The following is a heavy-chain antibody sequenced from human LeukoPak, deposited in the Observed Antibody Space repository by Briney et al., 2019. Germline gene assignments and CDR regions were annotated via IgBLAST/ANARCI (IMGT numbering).Heavy chain of an antibody. Sequence: SETLSLTCSVSGGSMSSYHWSWIRQPPGKGLGWIGHIYYSGTTNYDPSLKSRVTISIDTSKNQVSLELRSVTAADTAVYYCARSLLHLSDTSGFFGYWGQGTLVSVSS. CDR2: IYYSGTT. CDR1: GGSMSSYH. D-gene: IGHD3-22*01. V-gene: IGHV4-59*01. CDR3: ARSLLHLSDTSGFFGY. J-gene: IGHJ4*02.